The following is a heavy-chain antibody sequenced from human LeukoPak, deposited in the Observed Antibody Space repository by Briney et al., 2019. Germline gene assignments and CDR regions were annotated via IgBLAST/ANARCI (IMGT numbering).Heavy chain of an antibody. D-gene: IGHD2-15*01. CDR1: GGSISSYY. J-gene: IGHJ3*02. V-gene: IGHV4-59*01. CDR2: IYYSGST. Sequence: SETLSLACTVSGGSISSYYWSWIRQPPGKGLEWIGYIYYSGSTNYNPSLKSRVTISVDTSKNQFSLKLSSVTAADTAVYYCAREHLGYCSGGSCLNAFDIWGQGTMVTVSS. CDR3: AREHLGYCSGGSCLNAFDI.